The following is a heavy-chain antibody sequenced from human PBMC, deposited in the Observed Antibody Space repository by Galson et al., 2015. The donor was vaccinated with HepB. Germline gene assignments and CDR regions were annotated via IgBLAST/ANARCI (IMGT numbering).Heavy chain of an antibody. CDR3: AKSARRWLNSLIRDD. J-gene: IGHJ4*01. CDR2: LSWNGGSV. D-gene: IGHD5-24*01. CDR1: GFSFDDYA. Sequence: SLRLSCAASGFSFDDYAMHWVRQAPGRGLEWVAGLSWNGGSVAYAASARGRVTVPSANTKNSLFPQMHSLRVYTTAFYYCAKSARRWLNSLIRDDWGPGTLVTVSS. V-gene: IGHV3-9*01.